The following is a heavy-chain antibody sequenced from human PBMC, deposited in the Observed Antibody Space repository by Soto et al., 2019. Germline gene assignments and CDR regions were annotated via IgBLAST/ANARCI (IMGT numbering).Heavy chain of an antibody. Sequence: GGSLRLSCAASGFTFSSCAMSWVRQAPGKGLEWVSAISGSGGSTYYADSVKGRFTISRDNSKNTLYLQMNSLRAEDTAVYYCAKDNGPPRYYDFWSGYSRGPSYGMDVWGQGTTVTVSS. CDR2: ISGSGGST. J-gene: IGHJ6*02. D-gene: IGHD3-3*01. CDR3: AKDNGPPRYYDFWSGYSRGPSYGMDV. CDR1: GFTFSSCA. V-gene: IGHV3-23*01.